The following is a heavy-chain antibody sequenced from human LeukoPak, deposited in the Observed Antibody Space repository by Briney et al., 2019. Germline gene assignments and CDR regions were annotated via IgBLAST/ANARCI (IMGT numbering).Heavy chain of an antibody. J-gene: IGHJ4*02. CDR3: AREGTFGQLIPLDY. CDR1: GFTFNSYS. Sequence: GGSLRLSCVASGFTFNSYSMHWVRQAPGKGLEWVAGISYDGRNKYYADSVKGRFTISRDNSKNTLYLQMNSLRAEDTAVYYCAREGTFGQLIPLDYWGQGTLVTASS. D-gene: IGHD3-10*01. V-gene: IGHV3-30*04. CDR2: ISYDGRNK.